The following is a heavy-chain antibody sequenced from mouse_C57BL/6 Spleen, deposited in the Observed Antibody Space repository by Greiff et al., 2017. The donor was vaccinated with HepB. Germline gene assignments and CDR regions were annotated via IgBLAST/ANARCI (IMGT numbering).Heavy chain of an antibody. J-gene: IGHJ1*03. V-gene: IGHV5-16*01. CDR3: ARAELGRYFDV. CDR1: GFTFSDYY. CDR2: INYDGSST. Sequence: EVKLVESEGGLVQPGSSMKLSCTASGFTFSDYYMAWVRQVPEKGLEWVANINYDGSSTYYLDSLKSRFIISRDNAKNILYLQMSSLKSEDTATYYCARAELGRYFDVWGTGTTVTVSS. D-gene: IGHD4-1*01.